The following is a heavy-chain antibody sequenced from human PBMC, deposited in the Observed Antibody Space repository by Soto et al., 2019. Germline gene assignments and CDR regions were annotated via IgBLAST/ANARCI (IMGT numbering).Heavy chain of an antibody. V-gene: IGHV4-34*01. Sequence: QVQLQQWGAGLMKPSETLSLTCAVYGGSFSGYYWTWIRQPPGTGLEWIGEINHSGSTNYNPSLKSLVTISVDTSKNQFSLKLTSVTAADTAVYYCARDKITGLFDCWGQGTLVTVSS. CDR1: GGSFSGYY. CDR3: ARDKITGLFDC. J-gene: IGHJ4*02. D-gene: IGHD2-8*02. CDR2: INHSGST.